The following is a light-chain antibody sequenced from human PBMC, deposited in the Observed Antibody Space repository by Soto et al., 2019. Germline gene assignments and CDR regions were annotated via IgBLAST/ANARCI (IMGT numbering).Light chain of an antibody. J-gene: IGKJ4*01. CDR1: QSVTSN. Sequence: EIVMTQSPATLSVSPGERATLSCRASQSVTSNLAWYQQKPGQPPRRLIYGASTRAAGIPARFSGSGSGTEFTLTIGCLQSEDLAVYYCQKYNNWPLTFGGGTKGDSK. CDR3: QKYNNWPLT. V-gene: IGKV3-15*01. CDR2: GAS.